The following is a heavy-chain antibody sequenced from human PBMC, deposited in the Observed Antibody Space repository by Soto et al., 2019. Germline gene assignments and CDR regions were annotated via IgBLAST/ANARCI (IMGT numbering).Heavy chain of an antibody. V-gene: IGHV3-30*18. J-gene: IGHJ6*02. Sequence: PGGSLRLSCAASGFTFSSYGMHWVRQAPGKGLEWVAVISYDGSNKYYADSVKGRFTISRDNSKNAPYLQMNSLRAEDTAVYYCAKASNYLYLYYYGMDVWGQGTTVTVSS. CDR2: ISYDGSNK. CDR3: AKASNYLYLYYYGMDV. D-gene: IGHD4-4*01. CDR1: GFTFSSYG.